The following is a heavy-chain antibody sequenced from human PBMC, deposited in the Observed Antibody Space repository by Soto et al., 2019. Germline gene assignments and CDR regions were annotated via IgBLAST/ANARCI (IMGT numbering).Heavy chain of an antibody. CDR2: INGGDSDT. J-gene: IGHJ4*02. Sequence: ESLKISCKGSGYSFSNYWIAWVRQMPGKGLEWMGIINGGDSDTRYSPSFQGQVAVSADKSIGTAYLQWNSLKASDTAIYYCARPDSNGWCEYWGQGTPVTVSS. CDR1: GYSFSNYW. D-gene: IGHD6-19*01. V-gene: IGHV5-51*01. CDR3: ARPDSNGWCEY.